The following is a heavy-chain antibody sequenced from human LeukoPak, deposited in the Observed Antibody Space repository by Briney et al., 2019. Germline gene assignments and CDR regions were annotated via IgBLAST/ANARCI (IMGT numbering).Heavy chain of an antibody. Sequence: PGGSLRLSCAASGFTFSSYGMHWVRQAPGKGLEWVAVISYDGSNKYYADSVKGRFTISRDSSKNTLYLQMNSLRAEDTAVYYCAKGASISSGYDYFDYWGQGTLVTVSS. CDR1: GFTFSSYG. V-gene: IGHV3-30*18. J-gene: IGHJ4*02. D-gene: IGHD5-12*01. CDR2: ISYDGSNK. CDR3: AKGASISSGYDYFDY.